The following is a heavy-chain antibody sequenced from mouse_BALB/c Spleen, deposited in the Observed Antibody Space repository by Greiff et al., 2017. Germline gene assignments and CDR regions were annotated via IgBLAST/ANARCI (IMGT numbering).Heavy chain of an antibody. CDR2: ISSGGSYT. CDR3: ARQDYYGSSYGFAY. CDR1: GFTFSSYG. D-gene: IGHD1-1*01. V-gene: IGHV5-6*01. Sequence: EVQLQESGGDLVKPGGSLKLSCAASGFTFSSYGMSWVRQTPDKRLEWVATISSGGSYTYYPDSVKGRFTISRDNAKNTLYLQMSSLKSEDTAMYYCARQDYYGSSYGFAYWGQGTLVTVSA. J-gene: IGHJ3*01.